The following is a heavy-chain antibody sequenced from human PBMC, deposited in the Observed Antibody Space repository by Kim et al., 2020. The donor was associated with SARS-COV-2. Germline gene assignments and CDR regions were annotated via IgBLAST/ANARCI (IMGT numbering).Heavy chain of an antibody. V-gene: IGHV4-4*02. CDR1: GGSISSSNW. CDR2: IYHSGST. D-gene: IGHD2-15*01. Sequence: SETLSLTCAVSGGSISSSNWWSWVRQPPGTGLEWIGEIYHSGSTNYNPSLKSRVTISVDKSKNQFSLKLSSVTAADTAVYYCARERYCSGGSCFLAIRVGGMDVWGQGTTVTVSS. J-gene: IGHJ6*02. CDR3: ARERYCSGGSCFLAIRVGGMDV.